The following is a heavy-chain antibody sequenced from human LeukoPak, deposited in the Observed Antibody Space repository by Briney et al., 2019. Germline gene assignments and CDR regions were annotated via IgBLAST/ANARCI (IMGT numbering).Heavy chain of an antibody. V-gene: IGHV3-23*01. CDR2: ISGSGGST. Sequence: GGSLRLSCAASGFSFSSYAMSWVRQAPGKGLDWVSGISGSGGSTYYADSVKGRFTISGDNSKNTLYLQMNSLRADDTAVYYCAKALPSSWYPFDYWGQGTLVAVSS. D-gene: IGHD6-13*01. CDR3: AKALPSSWYPFDY. J-gene: IGHJ4*02. CDR1: GFSFSSYA.